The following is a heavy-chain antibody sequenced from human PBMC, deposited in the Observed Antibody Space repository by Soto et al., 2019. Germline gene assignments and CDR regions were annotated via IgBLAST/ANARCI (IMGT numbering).Heavy chain of an antibody. V-gene: IGHV3-23*01. CDR3: AKLASPRGYYYGSGSYIFDY. CDR2: ISGSGGST. D-gene: IGHD3-10*01. CDR1: GFTFSSYA. J-gene: IGHJ4*02. Sequence: GGSLRLSCAASGFTFSSYAMSWVRQAPGKGLEWVSAISGSGGSTYYADSVKGRFTISRDNSKNTLYLQMNSLRAEDTAVYYCAKLASPRGYYYGSGSYIFDYWGQGTLVTVSS.